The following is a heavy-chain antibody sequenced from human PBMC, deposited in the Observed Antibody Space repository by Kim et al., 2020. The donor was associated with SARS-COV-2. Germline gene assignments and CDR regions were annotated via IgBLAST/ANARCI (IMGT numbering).Heavy chain of an antibody. CDR2: ISRDSTI. CDR3: AIEASFLGGYINY. J-gene: IGHJ4*02. D-gene: IGHD2-15*01. Sequence: GGSLRLSCAASGFTFSSYEMNWVRQAPGKGLEWVSYISRDSTIYYADSVKGRFTISRDNAKNSLFLQMNSLRAEDTAVYYCAIEASFLGGYINYWGQGTLVTVSS. V-gene: IGHV3-48*03. CDR1: GFTFSSYE.